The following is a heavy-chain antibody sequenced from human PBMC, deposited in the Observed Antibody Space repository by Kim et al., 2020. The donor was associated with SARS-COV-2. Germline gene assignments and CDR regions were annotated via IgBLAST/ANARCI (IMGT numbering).Heavy chain of an antibody. D-gene: IGHD2-2*01. CDR2: IIPIFGTA. Sequence: SVKVSCKASGGTFSSYAISWVRQAPGQGLEWMGGIIPIFGTANYAQKFQGRVTITADESTSTAYMELSSLRSEDTAVYYCARGGVVVPAATLGALDIWGQGTMVTVSS. J-gene: IGHJ3*02. CDR1: GGTFSSYA. CDR3: ARGGVVVPAATLGALDI. V-gene: IGHV1-69*13.